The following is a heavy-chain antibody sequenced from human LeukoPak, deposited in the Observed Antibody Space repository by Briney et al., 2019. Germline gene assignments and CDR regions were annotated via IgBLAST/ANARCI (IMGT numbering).Heavy chain of an antibody. D-gene: IGHD3-3*01. CDR3: ARDVYTSGHSSQLDP. V-gene: IGHV3-33*01. J-gene: IGHJ5*02. Sequence: GGSLRLSCATAGFTFSTYGIHWVRQTPGKGLEWAAAIQSDGSKEYYGDSVKGRFTISRDSSRNTVYLQMNSLRDEDTAVYYCARDVYTSGHSSQLDPWGQGTLVTVSS. CDR2: IQSDGSKE. CDR1: GFTFSTYG.